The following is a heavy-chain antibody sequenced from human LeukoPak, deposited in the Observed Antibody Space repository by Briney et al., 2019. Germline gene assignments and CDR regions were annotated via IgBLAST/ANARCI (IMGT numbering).Heavy chain of an antibody. J-gene: IGHJ4*02. Sequence: GGSLRLSCAASGFTFSSYAMSWVRQAPGKGLEWVSAISGSGGSTYYADSVKGRFTISRDDSKNTLYLQMNSLKTEDTAVYYCTTRHSSGWYVWDYFDYWGQGTLVTVSS. CDR3: TTRHSSGWYVWDYFDY. D-gene: IGHD6-19*01. CDR2: ISGSGGST. V-gene: IGHV3-23*01. CDR1: GFTFSSYA.